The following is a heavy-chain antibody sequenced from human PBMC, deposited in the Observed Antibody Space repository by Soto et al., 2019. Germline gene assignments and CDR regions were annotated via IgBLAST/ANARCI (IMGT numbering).Heavy chain of an antibody. Sequence: ASVKVSCKASGYTFTGYYMHWVRQAPGQGLEWMGWINPNSGGTNYAQKFQGWVTMTRDTSISTAYMELSRLRSDDTAVYYCARAPTEDIAVAGKGVDYGMDVWGQGTTVTVSS. J-gene: IGHJ6*02. CDR2: INPNSGGT. CDR3: ARAPTEDIAVAGKGVDYGMDV. CDR1: GYTFTGYY. D-gene: IGHD6-19*01. V-gene: IGHV1-2*04.